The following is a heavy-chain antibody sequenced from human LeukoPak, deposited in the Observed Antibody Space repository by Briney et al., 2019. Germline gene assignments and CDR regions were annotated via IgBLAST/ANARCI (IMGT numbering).Heavy chain of an antibody. Sequence: GGSLRLSCAASGFTLSSYAMHWVRQAPGKGLEWVAVISYDGSNKYYADSVKGRFTISRDNSKNTLYLQMNSLRAEDTAVYYCARSIVVVITEGYYFDYWGQGTLVTVSS. D-gene: IGHD3-22*01. CDR1: GFTLSSYA. J-gene: IGHJ4*02. V-gene: IGHV3-30*04. CDR2: ISYDGSNK. CDR3: ARSIVVVITEGYYFDY.